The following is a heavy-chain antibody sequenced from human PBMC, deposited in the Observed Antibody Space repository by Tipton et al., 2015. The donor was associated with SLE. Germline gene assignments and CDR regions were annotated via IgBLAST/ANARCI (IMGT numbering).Heavy chain of an antibody. Sequence: LRLSCAVSGGSFSGYYWSWIRQSPGKGLEWIGEIDDSGSANYNPSLKSRVTISEGMSKNQFSPRLTSVTAADTAVYYCASGGLTGVPGIAATVSQNYFDSWGQGTLVTVSS. CDR3: ASGGLTGVPGIAATVSQNYFDS. CDR2: IDDSGSA. CDR1: GGSFSGYY. V-gene: IGHV4-34*01. J-gene: IGHJ4*02. D-gene: IGHD6-13*01.